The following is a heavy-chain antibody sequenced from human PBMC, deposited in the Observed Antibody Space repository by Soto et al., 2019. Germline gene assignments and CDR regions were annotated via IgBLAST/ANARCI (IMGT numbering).Heavy chain of an antibody. V-gene: IGHV3-23*01. Sequence: GGSLRLSCVAPGFPFSSYAMRWVRRSPGKGLEWVSGISGSGGRTYYADSVKGRFTTSRDNTNNALPLQMHILAVEATAVYFCAKGVYYSPFDIWGQGTMVTVSS. D-gene: IGHD2-8*01. CDR3: AKGVYYSPFDI. CDR2: ISGSGGRT. J-gene: IGHJ3*02. CDR1: GFPFSSYA.